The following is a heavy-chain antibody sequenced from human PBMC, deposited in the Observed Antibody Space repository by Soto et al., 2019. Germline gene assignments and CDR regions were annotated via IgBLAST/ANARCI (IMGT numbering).Heavy chain of an antibody. Sequence: EVQLLESGGGLVQPGGSLRLSCAASGFTFSSYAMSWVRQAPGKGLEWVSAISGSGGSTYYADSVKGRFTISRDNSKNTLYLQVNSLRAEDTAVYYCAKDVGYYDSSGYYGMDVWGQGTTVTVSS. D-gene: IGHD3-22*01. CDR1: GFTFSSYA. CDR3: AKDVGYYDSSGYYGMDV. J-gene: IGHJ6*02. V-gene: IGHV3-23*01. CDR2: ISGSGGST.